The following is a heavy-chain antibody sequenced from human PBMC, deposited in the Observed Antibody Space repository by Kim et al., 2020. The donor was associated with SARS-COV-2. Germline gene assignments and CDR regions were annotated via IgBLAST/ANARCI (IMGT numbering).Heavy chain of an antibody. CDR2: ISPGGRSA. Sequence: GGSLRLSCAASGFTFSSYAMTWIRQTPGQGLEWVSTISPGGRSAYYADSMRGRFTISRDNSRNTLSLLLNSLRAEDTAVYYCAKASSAGGWYGGPDTWGQGTQVTVSS. CDR3: AKASSAGGWYGGPDT. D-gene: IGHD6-19*01. CDR1: GFTFSSYA. V-gene: IGHV3-23*01. J-gene: IGHJ5*02.